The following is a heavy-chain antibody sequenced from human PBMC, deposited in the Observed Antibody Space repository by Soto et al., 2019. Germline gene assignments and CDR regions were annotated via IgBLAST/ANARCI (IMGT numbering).Heavy chain of an antibody. CDR2: FFNTGRT. V-gene: IGHV4-59*07. CDR1: GGSINTYY. J-gene: IGHJ3*02. D-gene: IGHD2-8*01. Sequence: SDTLSLTCTISGGSINTYYWTWIRQPPGKGLEWIGYFFNTGRTDYNPALKSRVTISADKSKNQLSLRLSSVTAADTAMYYCARVYYDAFDIWGQGTMVT. CDR3: ARVYYDAFDI.